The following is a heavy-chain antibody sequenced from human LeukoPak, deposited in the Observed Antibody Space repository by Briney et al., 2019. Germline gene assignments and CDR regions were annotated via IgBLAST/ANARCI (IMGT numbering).Heavy chain of an antibody. D-gene: IGHD1-14*01. CDR2: ISSSGRTT. Sequence: GGSLRLSCVVSEFTFSGYEMNWVRQAPGKGLEWVAYISSSGRTTYYADSVKGRFTISRDNAKNSLYLQMNSLRGEDTAVYYCARDQTYRSRGGMDVWGQGTTVTVSS. CDR1: EFTFSGYE. V-gene: IGHV3-48*03. J-gene: IGHJ6*02. CDR3: ARDQTYRSRGGMDV.